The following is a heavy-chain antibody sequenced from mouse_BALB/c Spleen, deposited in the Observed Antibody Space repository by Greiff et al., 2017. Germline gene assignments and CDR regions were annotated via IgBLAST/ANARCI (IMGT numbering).Heavy chain of an antibody. CDR3: TREEDYYGSRDYFDY. V-gene: IGHV5-6-4*01. CDR1: GFTFSSYT. CDR2: ISSGGSYT. J-gene: IGHJ2*01. Sequence: DVMLVESGGGLVKPGGSLKLSCAASGFTFSSYTMSWVRQTPEKRLEWVATISSGGSYTYYPDSVKGRFTISRDNAKNTLYLQMSSLKSEDTAMYYCTREEDYYGSRDYFDYWGQGTTLTVSS. D-gene: IGHD1-1*01.